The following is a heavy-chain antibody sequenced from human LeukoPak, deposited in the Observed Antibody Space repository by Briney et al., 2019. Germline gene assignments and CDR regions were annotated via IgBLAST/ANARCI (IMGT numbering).Heavy chain of an antibody. D-gene: IGHD4-17*01. CDR1: GFTFSSYG. J-gene: IGHJ3*02. CDR3: AKATHPPHYYGDYSFGAFDI. CDR2: ISYDGSNK. V-gene: IGHV3-30*18. Sequence: GGSLRLSCAASGFTFSSYGMHWVRQAPGKGLEWVAVISYDGSNKYYADSVKGRFTISRDNSKNTLYLQMNSLRAEDTAVYYCAKATHPPHYYGDYSFGAFDIWGQGTMVTVSS.